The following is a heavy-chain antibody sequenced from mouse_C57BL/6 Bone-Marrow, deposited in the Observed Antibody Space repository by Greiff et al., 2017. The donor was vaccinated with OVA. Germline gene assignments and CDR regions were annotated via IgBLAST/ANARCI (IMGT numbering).Heavy chain of an antibody. CDR1: GFTFSSYA. D-gene: IGHD1-1*01. J-gene: IGHJ1*03. V-gene: IGHV5-4*01. CDR3: ARDLITTVVASGDWYFDV. CDR2: ISDGGSYT. Sequence: EVHLVESGGGLVKPGGSLKLSCAASGFTFSSYAMSWVRQTPEKRLEWVATISDGGSYTYYPDNVKGRFTISRDNAKNNLYLQMSHLKSEDTAMYYWARDLITTVVASGDWYFDVWGTGTTVTVSS.